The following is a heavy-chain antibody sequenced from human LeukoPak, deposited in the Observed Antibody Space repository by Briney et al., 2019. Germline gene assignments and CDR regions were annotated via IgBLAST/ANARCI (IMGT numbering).Heavy chain of an antibody. V-gene: IGHV4-59*01. CDR2: IYYSGST. D-gene: IGHD3-22*01. CDR3: ARAGGSSGYYADFDL. J-gene: IGHJ2*01. Sequence: SETLSLTCTVSGGSISSYYWSWIRQPPGKGLEWIGYIYYSGSTNYNPSLKSRVTISVDTSKNQFSLKLSSVTAADTAVYYCARAGGSSGYYADFDLWGRGTLVTVSS. CDR1: GGSISSYY.